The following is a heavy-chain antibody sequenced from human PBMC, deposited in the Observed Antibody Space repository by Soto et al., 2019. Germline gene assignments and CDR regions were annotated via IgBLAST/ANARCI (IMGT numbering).Heavy chain of an antibody. D-gene: IGHD3-9*01. CDR2: FDPEDGET. CDR1: GYTLTELS. CDR3: ATVVHPYYDILTGSLDC. Sequence: ASVKVSCKVSGYTLTELSMHWVRQAPGKGLEWMGGFDPEDGETIYAQKFQGRVTMTEDTSTDTAYMELSSLRSEDTAVYYCATVVHPYYDILTGSLDCWGQGTLVTVSS. J-gene: IGHJ4*02. V-gene: IGHV1-24*01.